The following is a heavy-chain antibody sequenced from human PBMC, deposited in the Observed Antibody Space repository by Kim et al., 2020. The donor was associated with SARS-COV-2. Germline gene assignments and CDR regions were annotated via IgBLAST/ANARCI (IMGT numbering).Heavy chain of an antibody. CDR3: ARRYYYDSSGYYHFDY. CDR2: IYYSGST. CDR1: GCSISSSSYY. D-gene: IGHD3-22*01. V-gene: IGHV4-39*01. J-gene: IGHJ4*01. Sequence: SETLSLTCTVSGCSISSSSYYWGWIRQPPGKGLEWIGSIYYSGSTYYNPALKSRVTISVDTSKNQFSLKLSSVTAADTAVYYCARRYYYDSSGYYHFDY.